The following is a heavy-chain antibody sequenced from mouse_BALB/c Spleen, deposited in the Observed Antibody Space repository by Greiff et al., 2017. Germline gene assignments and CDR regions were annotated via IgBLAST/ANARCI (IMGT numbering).Heavy chain of an antibody. CDR2: ISYSGST. J-gene: IGHJ3*01. CDR3: ARFYYGSSSFAY. V-gene: IGHV3-8*02. Sequence: DVKLVESGPSLVKPSQTLSLTCSVTGDSITSGYWNWIRKFPGNKLEYMGYISYSGSTYYNPSLKSRISITRDTSKNQYYLQLNSVTTEDTATYYCARFYYGSSSFAYWGQGTLVTVSA. CDR1: GDSITSGY. D-gene: IGHD1-1*01.